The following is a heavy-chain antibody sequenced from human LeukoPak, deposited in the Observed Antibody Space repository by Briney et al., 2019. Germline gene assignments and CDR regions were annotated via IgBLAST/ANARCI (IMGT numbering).Heavy chain of an antibody. D-gene: IGHD2/OR15-2a*01. CDR2: ISTSGGST. V-gene: IGHV3-23*01. Sequence: AGGSLRLSCAASGFTFSNYGVTWVRQAPGKGLEWVSAISTSGGSTFYADSVKGRFTISRDNSKNTVYLQMNSLRAEDTAVYYCAKGVLSPVIVPFDFWGQGTLVTVSS. J-gene: IGHJ4*02. CDR1: GFTFSNYG. CDR3: AKGVLSPVIVPFDF.